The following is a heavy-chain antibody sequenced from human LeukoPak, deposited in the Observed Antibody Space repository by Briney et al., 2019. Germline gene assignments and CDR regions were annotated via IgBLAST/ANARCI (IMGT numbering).Heavy chain of an antibody. V-gene: IGHV4-38-2*02. CDR1: GYSISSGYY. CDR2: IYHSGST. D-gene: IGHD3-9*01. Sequence: PSETLSLTCTVSGYSISSGYYWGWIRQPPGKGLEWIGSIYHSGSTYYNPSLKSRVTISVDTSKNQFSLKLSSVTAADTAVYYCAREAVGHFDWLPFDYWGQGTLVTVSS. CDR3: AREAVGHFDWLPFDY. J-gene: IGHJ4*02.